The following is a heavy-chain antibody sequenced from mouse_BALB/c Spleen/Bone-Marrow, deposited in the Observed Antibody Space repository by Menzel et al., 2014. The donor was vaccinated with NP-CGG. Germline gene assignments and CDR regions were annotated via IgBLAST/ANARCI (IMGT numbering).Heavy chain of an antibody. D-gene: IGHD2-14*01. J-gene: IGHJ2*01. Sequence: VQLQQSGSELVRTGASVKLSCKASGYTFTSSWMHWAKQRPGQGLEWIGEIHPNSGNTNYNEKFKGKATLTVDTSSSTAYVDLSSLTSEDSAVYYCARHHRYAYYFDYCGQGTTLTVSS. CDR2: IHPNSGNT. CDR1: GYTFTSSW. CDR3: ARHHRYAYYFDY. V-gene: IGHV1S130*01.